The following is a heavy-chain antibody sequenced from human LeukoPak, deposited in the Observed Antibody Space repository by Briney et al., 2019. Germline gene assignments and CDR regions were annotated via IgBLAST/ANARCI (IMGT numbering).Heavy chain of an antibody. CDR1: GYSISSGYY. CDR2: IYNSGST. Sequence: SETLSLTCTVSGYSISSGYYWGWIRPPPGKGLEGIGSIYNSGSTYYKPSLKRRVTISVDTSKNQFSLKLSSVTAADTAVYYCARVPVYCSSTSCYPYYFDYWGQGTLVTVSS. V-gene: IGHV4-38-2*02. CDR3: ARVPVYCSSTSCYPYYFDY. J-gene: IGHJ4*02. D-gene: IGHD2-2*01.